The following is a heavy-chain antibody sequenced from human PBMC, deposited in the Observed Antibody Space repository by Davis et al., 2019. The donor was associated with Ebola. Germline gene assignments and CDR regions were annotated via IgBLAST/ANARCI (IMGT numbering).Heavy chain of an antibody. CDR2: IYYSGST. V-gene: IGHV4-39*01. D-gene: IGHD3-3*01. Sequence: WVRQPPGKGLEWIGSIYYSGSTYYNPSLKSRVTISVDTSKNQFSLKLSSVTAADTAVYYCARHGGFGVVIEGWFDPWGQGTLVTVSS. J-gene: IGHJ5*02. CDR3: ARHGGFGVVIEGWFDP.